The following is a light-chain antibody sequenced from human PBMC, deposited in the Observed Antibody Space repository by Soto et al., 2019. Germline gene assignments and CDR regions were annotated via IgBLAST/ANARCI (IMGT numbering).Light chain of an antibody. J-gene: IGKJ3*01. CDR1: QGISNY. Sequence: DIQMTQSPSSLSAFTGDRVTITCRASQGISNYLAWYQQKPGKVPELLIYGSSTLQSGVPSRFRGSRSGTHFALTINSLQPEDSATYYCQKYDSGPGTFGPGTKVEIK. CDR3: QKYDSGPGT. V-gene: IGKV1-27*01. CDR2: GSS.